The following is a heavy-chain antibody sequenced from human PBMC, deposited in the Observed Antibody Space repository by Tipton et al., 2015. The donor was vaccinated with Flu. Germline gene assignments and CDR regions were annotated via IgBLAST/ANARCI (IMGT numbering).Heavy chain of an antibody. J-gene: IGHJ4*02. D-gene: IGHD6-13*01. CDR2: IYYSGST. V-gene: IGHV4-39*07. CDR3: ARIAAAGY. CDR1: GGPISSSSYC. Sequence: TLSLTCTVSGGPISSSSYCWGWIRQPPGKGLEWIGSIYYSGSTYYNPSLKSRVTISVDTSKNQFSLKLSSVTAADTAVYYCARIAAAGYWGQGTLVTVSS.